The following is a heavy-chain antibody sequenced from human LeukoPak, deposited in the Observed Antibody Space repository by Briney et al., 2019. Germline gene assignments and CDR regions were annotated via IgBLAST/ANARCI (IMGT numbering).Heavy chain of an antibody. J-gene: IGHJ4*02. CDR1: GYTFTSYD. V-gene: IGHV1-2*02. Sequence: ASVKVSCKASGYTFTSYDINWVRQATGQGLEWMGWMNPNSGGTNYARKFQGRVTMTRDTSISTAYMELSRLRSDDTAVYYCARVPRETALVDYWGQGTLVTVSS. D-gene: IGHD5-18*01. CDR2: MNPNSGGT. CDR3: ARVPRETALVDY.